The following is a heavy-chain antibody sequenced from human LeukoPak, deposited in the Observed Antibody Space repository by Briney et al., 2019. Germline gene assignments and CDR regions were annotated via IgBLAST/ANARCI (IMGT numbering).Heavy chain of an antibody. D-gene: IGHD1-26*01. J-gene: IGHJ5*02. CDR1: GGSVTSGSYY. CDR2: IYYSGST. CDR3: ARMGQGRFDP. Sequence: SETPSLTCTVSGGSVTSGSYYWSWIRQPPGKGLEWIGYIYYSGSTNYNPSLKSRVTMSVDTSKNQFSLKLSSVTAADTAVYYCARMGQGRFDPWGQGTLVTVSS. V-gene: IGHV4-61*01.